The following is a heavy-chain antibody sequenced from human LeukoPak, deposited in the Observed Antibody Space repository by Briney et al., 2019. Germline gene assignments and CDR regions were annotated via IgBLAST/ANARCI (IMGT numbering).Heavy chain of an antibody. V-gene: IGHV4-31*03. J-gene: IGHJ3*02. D-gene: IGHD3-22*01. CDR1: GGSISSGGYY. Sequence: PSETLSLTCTVSGGSISSGGYYWSWIRQHPGKGLEWIGYIYYSGSTYYNPSLKSRVTISVDTSKNQFSLKLSSVTAADTAVYYCARDLPPYYDSSGYTLGHDAFDIWGQGTMVTVSS. CDR3: ARDLPPYYDSSGYTLGHDAFDI. CDR2: IYYSGST.